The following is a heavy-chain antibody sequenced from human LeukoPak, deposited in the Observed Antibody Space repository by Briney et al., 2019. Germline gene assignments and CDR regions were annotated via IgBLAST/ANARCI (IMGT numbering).Heavy chain of an antibody. CDR3: AKAAWVGSYLYYFDY. V-gene: IGHV3-23*01. J-gene: IGHJ4*02. Sequence: GGSLRLSCAASGFTFSSYAMNWVRQAPGKGLEWVSAISGSGGSTYYADSVKDRFTISRDNSKNTLYLQMNSLRAEDTAVYYCAKAAWVGSYLYYFDYWGQGTLVTVSS. CDR1: GFTFSSYA. CDR2: ISGSGGST. D-gene: IGHD3-16*02.